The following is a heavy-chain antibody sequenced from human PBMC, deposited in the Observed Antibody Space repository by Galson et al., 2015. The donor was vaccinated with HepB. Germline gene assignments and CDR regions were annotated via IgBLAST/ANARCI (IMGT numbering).Heavy chain of an antibody. D-gene: IGHD6-13*01. V-gene: IGHV3-74*01. CDR1: GFTFSSYW. J-gene: IGHJ5*02. CDR3: ARGLPYSSSWYARGGGNWFDP. Sequence: SLRLSCAASGFTFSSYWMHWVRQAPGKGLVWVSRINSDGSSTSYADSVKGRFTISRDNAKNTLYLQMNSLRAEDTAVYYCARGLPYSSSWYARGGGNWFDPWGQGTLVTVSS. CDR2: INSDGSST.